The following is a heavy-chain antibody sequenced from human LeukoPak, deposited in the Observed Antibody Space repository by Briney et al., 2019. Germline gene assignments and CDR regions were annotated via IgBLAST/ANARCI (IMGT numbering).Heavy chain of an antibody. D-gene: IGHD3-10*01. CDR3: ARKYGSGSYHGFDP. V-gene: IGHV4-61*01. J-gene: IGHJ5*02. CDR1: GGSISSSSYY. CDR2: IYYSGST. Sequence: SETLSLTCTVSGGSISSSSYYWSWIRQPPGKGLEWIGYIYYSGSTNYNPSLSSRVTISVDTSKNQFSLKLSSVTAADTAVYYCARKYGSGSYHGFDPWGQGTLVIVSS.